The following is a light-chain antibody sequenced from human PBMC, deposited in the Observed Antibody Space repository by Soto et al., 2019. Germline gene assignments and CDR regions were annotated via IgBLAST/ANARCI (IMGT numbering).Light chain of an antibody. J-gene: IGKJ2*01. CDR2: DAS. Sequence: EIVLAQSPATLSLSPGERATLSCRASQDMSNVFAWYQQRPGQAPRLLIYDASNRATGIPARFSGSGSGTDFTLTIVGLEPEDFAIYYCQQRASWPPFTFGQGTKLEV. V-gene: IGKV3-11*01. CDR1: QDMSNV. CDR3: QQRASWPPFT.